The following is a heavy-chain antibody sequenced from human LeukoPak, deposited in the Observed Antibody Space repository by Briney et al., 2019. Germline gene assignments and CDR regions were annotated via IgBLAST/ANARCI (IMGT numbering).Heavy chain of an antibody. CDR2: IYPGDSDT. CDR3: ARHRETTVTTSDAFDI. V-gene: IGHV5-51*01. Sequence: GESLKISCKGSGYSFTSYWIGWVRQMPGKGLEWMGIIYPGDSDTRYSPSFQGQVTISADKSISTAYLQWSSLKASDTAMYYCARHRETTVTTSDAFDIWGQGTMVTVSS. J-gene: IGHJ3*02. D-gene: IGHD4-11*01. CDR1: GYSFTSYW.